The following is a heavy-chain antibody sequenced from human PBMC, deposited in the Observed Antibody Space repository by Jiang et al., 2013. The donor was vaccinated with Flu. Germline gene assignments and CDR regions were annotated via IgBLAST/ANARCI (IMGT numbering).Heavy chain of an antibody. J-gene: IGHJ4*02. Sequence: SGAEVKKPGASVKVSCKASGYTFTGFYMHWVRQAPGQGLEWMGWINPNSGDTNYAQKFQGRVTMTRATSISTAYMEPSRLTSDDTAVYYCAREKEGIVVVVAGYLDYWGQGTLVTVSS. V-gene: IGHV1-2*02. CDR2: INPNSGDT. CDR1: GYTFTGFY. D-gene: IGHD2-15*01. CDR3: AREKEGIVVVVAGYLDY.